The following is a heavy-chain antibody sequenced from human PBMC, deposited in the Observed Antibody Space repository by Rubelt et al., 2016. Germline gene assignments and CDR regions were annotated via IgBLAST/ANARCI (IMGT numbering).Heavy chain of an antibody. CDR2: IIPVFGTA. CDR3: ATTIAIRPYYFDY. CDR1: GGTFSSYA. D-gene: IGHD6-6*01. V-gene: IGHV1-69*01. J-gene: IGHJ4*02. Sequence: QVQLVQSGAEVKKPGSSVKVSCKASGGTFSSYAISWVRQAPGQGLEWMGGIIPVFGTANDAQKFQGRITMTADESPRTAYMELSSLRSEDTAVYYCATTIAIRPYYFDYWGQGTLVTVSS.